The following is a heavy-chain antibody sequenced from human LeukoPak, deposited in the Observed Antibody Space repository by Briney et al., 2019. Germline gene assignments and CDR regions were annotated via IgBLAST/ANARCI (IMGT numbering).Heavy chain of an antibody. J-gene: IGHJ4*02. CDR3: AKPLAVGFDY. D-gene: IGHD2-15*01. Sequence: GGSLRLSCAASGNYWMHWVRQAPGKGLVWVSHINSDGSWTSYADSVKGRFTISKDNAKNTVYLQMNSLRAEDTAVYYCAKPLAVGFDYWGQGTLVTVSS. CDR1: GNYW. CDR2: INSDGSWT. V-gene: IGHV3-74*01.